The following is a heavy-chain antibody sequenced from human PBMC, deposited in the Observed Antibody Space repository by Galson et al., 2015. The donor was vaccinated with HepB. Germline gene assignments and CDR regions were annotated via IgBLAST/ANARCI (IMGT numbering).Heavy chain of an antibody. CDR2: LSYDGSTT. J-gene: IGHJ4*02. V-gene: IGHV3-30*04. CDR3: ARESDRRFYFEH. CDR1: GFSFSTST. Sequence: SLRLSCAASGFSFSTSTIHWVRQAPGKGLEWVAVLSYDGSTTDYASSVRGRFTISRDTYRKTLYLQMDSLTPDDMAMYFCARESDRRFYFEHWGQGTLVAVSS.